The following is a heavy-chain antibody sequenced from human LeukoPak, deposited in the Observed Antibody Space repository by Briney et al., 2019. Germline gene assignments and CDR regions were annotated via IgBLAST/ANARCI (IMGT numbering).Heavy chain of an antibody. Sequence: PSETLSLTCTVSGGSISSGGYYWSWIRQPPGKGLEWIGYIYHSGSTYYNPSLKSRVTISVDRSKNQFSLKLSSVTAADTAVYYCARYPTLTTTKGDAFDIWGQGTMVTVSS. D-gene: IGHD4-11*01. V-gene: IGHV4-30-2*01. J-gene: IGHJ3*02. CDR1: GGSISSGGYY. CDR2: IYHSGST. CDR3: ARYPTLTTTKGDAFDI.